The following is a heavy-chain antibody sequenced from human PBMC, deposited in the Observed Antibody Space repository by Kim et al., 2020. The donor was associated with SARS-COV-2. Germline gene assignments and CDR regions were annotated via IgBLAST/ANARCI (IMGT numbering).Heavy chain of an antibody. V-gene: IGHV3-53*04. CDR3: ARIRREDLITVTTVWYFDL. D-gene: IGHD4-17*01. Sequence: GGSLRLSCAASGFTVSSNYMSWVRQAPGKGLEWVSVIYSGGSTYYADSVKGRFTISRHNSKNTLYLQMNSLRAEDTAVYYCARIRREDLITVTTVWYFDLWGRGTLVTVSS. J-gene: IGHJ2*01. CDR2: IYSGGST. CDR1: GFTVSSNY.